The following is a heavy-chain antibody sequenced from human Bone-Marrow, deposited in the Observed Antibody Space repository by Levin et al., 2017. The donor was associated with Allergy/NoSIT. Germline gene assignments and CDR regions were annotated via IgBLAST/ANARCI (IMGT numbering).Heavy chain of an antibody. D-gene: IGHD6-19*01. CDR3: ARGRGEAGITQWLVPGPYNWFDP. Sequence: ASVKVSCKASGGTFSSYAISWVRQAPGQGLEWMGGIIPIFGTANYAQKFQGRVTITADESTSTAYMELSSLRSEDTAGYYCARGRGEAGITQWLVPGPYNWFDPWGQGTLVTVSS. CDR2: IIPIFGTA. J-gene: IGHJ5*02. CDR1: GGTFSSYA. V-gene: IGHV1-69*13.